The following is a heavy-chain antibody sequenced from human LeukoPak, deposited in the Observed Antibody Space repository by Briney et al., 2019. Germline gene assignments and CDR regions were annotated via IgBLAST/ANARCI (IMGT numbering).Heavy chain of an antibody. Sequence: QPGGSLRLSCAASGFTFRSYWMSWVRQAPGKGLEWVANIKQDGSEKYYVDSVKGRFTISRGNAKNSLYLQMNSLRAEDTAVYYCARDLTTVTPGVDYWGQGTLVTVSS. CDR1: GFTFRSYW. J-gene: IGHJ4*02. CDR2: IKQDGSEK. D-gene: IGHD4-17*01. V-gene: IGHV3-7*04. CDR3: ARDLTTVTPGVDY.